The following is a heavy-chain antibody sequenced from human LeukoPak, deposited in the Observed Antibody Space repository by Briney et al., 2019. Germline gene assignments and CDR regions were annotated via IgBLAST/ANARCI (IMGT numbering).Heavy chain of an antibody. CDR1: GFTFSSYW. J-gene: IGHJ3*02. CDR2: IKQDGSEK. D-gene: IGHD4-23*01. Sequence: GGSLRLSCAASGFTFSSYWMSWVRQAPGKGLEWVANIKQDGSEKYYVDSVKGRFTISRDNAKNSLYLQMNSLRAEDTAVYYCARGGATVVRRGLRPPRYAFDIWGQGTMVTVSS. CDR3: ARGGATVVRRGLRPPRYAFDI. V-gene: IGHV3-7*01.